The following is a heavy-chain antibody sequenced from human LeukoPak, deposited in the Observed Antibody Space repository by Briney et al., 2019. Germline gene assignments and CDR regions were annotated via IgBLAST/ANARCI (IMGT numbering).Heavy chain of an antibody. CDR3: AKVDVDTAIPTFDS. CDR1: GITFRSES. V-gene: IGHV3-48*04. J-gene: IGHJ4*02. CDR2: ISGSSSTI. D-gene: IGHD5-18*01. Sequence: RSLRLSCAASGITFRSESMSWVRQAPGKGLEWVSYISGSSSTIYYADSVKGRFTISRDNAKNSLYLQMNSLRAEDTAVYYCAKVDVDTAIPTFDSWGQGTLVTVSS.